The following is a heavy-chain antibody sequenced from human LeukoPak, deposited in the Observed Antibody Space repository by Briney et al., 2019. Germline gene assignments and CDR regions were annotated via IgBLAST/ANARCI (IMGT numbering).Heavy chain of an antibody. CDR3: ARDFLHLGG. V-gene: IGHV3-74*01. CDR1: GFTFSNYW. Sequence: GGSLRLSCAASGFTFSNYWMHWVRQVPGKGLVWVSRINTDGSRTIQKDSVKGRLTTSRDTPKSTLSLQMNSLRAEDTAVYYCARDFLHLGGWGQGKMVTVSS. CDR2: INTDGSRT. D-gene: IGHD3-16*01. J-gene: IGHJ3*01.